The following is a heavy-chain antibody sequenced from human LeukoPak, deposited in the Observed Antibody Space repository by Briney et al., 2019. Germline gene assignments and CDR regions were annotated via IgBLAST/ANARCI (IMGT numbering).Heavy chain of an antibody. Sequence: ASVKVSCKASGYTFTSYDINWVRQATGQGLEWMGWMNPNNGNTGYAQKFQGRVTITRNTSISTAYMELSSLKSEDTAVYYCARGFSSKGFDYWGQGTLVTVSS. CDR1: GYTFTSYD. CDR3: ARGFSSKGFDY. J-gene: IGHJ4*02. V-gene: IGHV1-8*03. CDR2: MNPNNGNT.